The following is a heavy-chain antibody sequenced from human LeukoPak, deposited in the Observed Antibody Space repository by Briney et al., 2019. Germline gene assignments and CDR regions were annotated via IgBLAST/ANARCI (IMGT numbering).Heavy chain of an antibody. CDR3: ARYGITIVRGGKYYFDS. Sequence: SETLSLTCTVSGGSISGYFWSWIRQPPGKRLEWIGYIHYSGSTNYNPSLNSRVTISVDTSKNQFSLRLSSVTAADTAVYYCARYGITIVRGGKYYFDSWGQGTLVTVSS. CDR2: IHYSGST. CDR1: GGSISGYF. J-gene: IGHJ4*02. D-gene: IGHD3-10*01. V-gene: IGHV4-59*08.